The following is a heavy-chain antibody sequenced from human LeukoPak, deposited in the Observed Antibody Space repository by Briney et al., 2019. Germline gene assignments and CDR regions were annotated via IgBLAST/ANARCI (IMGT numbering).Heavy chain of an antibody. D-gene: IGHD6-19*01. CDR1: GFTFNTYA. Sequence: PGGSLRLSCAASGFTFNTYAMHWVRQAAGMGLEWVAVISSAGSTKYYADSVKGRFTVSRDNSGNTLYLQMNSLRAEDTAVYYCARRIFQGSSGWYLFDYWGQGTLVTVSS. V-gene: IGHV3-30-3*01. CDR2: ISSAGSTK. CDR3: ARRIFQGSSGWYLFDY. J-gene: IGHJ4*02.